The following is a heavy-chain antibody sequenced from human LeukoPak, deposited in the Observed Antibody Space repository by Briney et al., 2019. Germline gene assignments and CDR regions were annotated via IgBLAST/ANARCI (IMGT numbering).Heavy chain of an antibody. CDR3: ARESTSSLGGAFDI. CDR1: GGSISSYY. CDR2: IYTSGST. V-gene: IGHV4-4*07. Sequence: SETLSLTCTVSGGSISSYYWSWIRQPAGKGLEWIGRIYTSGSTNYNPSLKSRVTMSVDTSKNQFSLKLSSVTAADTAVYYCARESTSSLGGAFDIWGQGTMVTVSS. D-gene: IGHD2-2*01. J-gene: IGHJ3*02.